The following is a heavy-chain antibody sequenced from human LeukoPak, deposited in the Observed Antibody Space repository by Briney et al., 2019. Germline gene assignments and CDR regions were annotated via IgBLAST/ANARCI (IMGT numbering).Heavy chain of an antibody. CDR1: GFTFDDYG. D-gene: IGHD2-15*01. J-gene: IGHJ6*03. Sequence: GGSLRLSCAASGFTFDDYGMHWVRQAPGKGLEWVAFIRYDGSNKYYADSVKGRFTISRDNSKNTLYLQMNSLRAEDTAVYYCAKDLSPAVGYYYYYYMDVWGKGTTVTISS. CDR2: IRYDGSNK. CDR3: AKDLSPAVGYYYYYYMDV. V-gene: IGHV3-30*02.